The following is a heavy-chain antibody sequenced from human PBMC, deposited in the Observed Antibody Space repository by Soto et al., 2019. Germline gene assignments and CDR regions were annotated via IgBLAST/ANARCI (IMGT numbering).Heavy chain of an antibody. CDR1: GYTFTDYY. V-gene: IGHV1-2*04. J-gene: IGHJ6*02. CDR3: AREGAATANYGMDV. CDR2: VNPNSGGT. Sequence: QVQLVQSGAEVKKPGASVKVSCKASGYTFTDYYIHWVRQAPGQGLEWMGWVNPNSGGTNYAQKFQGWVTMTRDTSISTVYMELSSLKSDDMAVYYCAREGAATANYGMDVWGQGTTVTASS. D-gene: IGHD2-15*01.